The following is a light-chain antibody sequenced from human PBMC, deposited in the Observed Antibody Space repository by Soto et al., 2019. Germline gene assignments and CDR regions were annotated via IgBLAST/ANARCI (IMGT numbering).Light chain of an antibody. CDR1: SSDVSIYNY. J-gene: IGLJ1*01. CDR3: SSYTTITTWV. Sequence: QSVLTQPASVSRSPGRSITIPCTGASSDVSIYNYVSWYQQHPGKAPKLMISDVSNRPSGVTNRFSGSKSGNTASLTISGLQAEDEADYYCSSYTTITTWVYRTGTKVTV. CDR2: DVS. V-gene: IGLV2-14*01.